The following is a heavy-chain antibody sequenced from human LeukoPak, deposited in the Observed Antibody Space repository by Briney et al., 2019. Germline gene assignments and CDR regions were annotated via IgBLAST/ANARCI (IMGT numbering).Heavy chain of an antibody. V-gene: IGHV4-34*01. D-gene: IGHD4-17*01. CDR2: INHSGST. Sequence: SETLSLXCAVYGGSFSGYYWSWIRQPPGKELEWIGEINHSGSTNYNPSLKSRVTISVDTSKNQFSLKLSSVTAADTAVYYCARGYGVGDYWGQGTLVTVSS. J-gene: IGHJ4*02. CDR1: GGSFSGYY. CDR3: ARGYGVGDY.